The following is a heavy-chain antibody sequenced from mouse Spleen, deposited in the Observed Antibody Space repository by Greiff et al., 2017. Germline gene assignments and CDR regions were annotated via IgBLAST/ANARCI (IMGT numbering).Heavy chain of an antibody. J-gene: IGHJ1*01. V-gene: IGHV5-17*01. Sequence: EVKLVESGGGLVKPGGSLKLSCAASGFTFSDYGMHWVRQAPEKGLEWIAYISGGSSTIYYADTVKGRFTISRDNAKNTLFLQMTSLRSEDTALYYCARGGFTNWYFDVWGAGTTVTVSS. CDR2: ISGGSSTI. CDR3: ARGGFTNWYFDV. D-gene: IGHD2-12*01. CDR1: GFTFSDYG.